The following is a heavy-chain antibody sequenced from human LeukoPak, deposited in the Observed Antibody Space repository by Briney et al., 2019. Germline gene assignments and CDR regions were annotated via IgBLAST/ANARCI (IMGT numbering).Heavy chain of an antibody. V-gene: IGHV1-69*13. D-gene: IGHD3-22*01. J-gene: IGHJ4*02. CDR1: GGTFSSYA. CDR2: IIPIFGTA. CDR3: ARFVYYYDSRGSASLEGYYFDY. Sequence: ASVKVSCKASGGTFSSYAISWVRQAPGQGLEWMGGIIPIFGTANYAQKFQGRVTVTADESTSTAYMELSSLRSEDTAVYYCARFVYYYDSRGSASLEGYYFDYWGQGTLGTVSS.